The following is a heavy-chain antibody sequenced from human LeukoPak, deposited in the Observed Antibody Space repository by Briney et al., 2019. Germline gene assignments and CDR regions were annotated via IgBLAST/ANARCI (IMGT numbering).Heavy chain of an antibody. D-gene: IGHD4-17*01. CDR1: GYTCTSYG. Sequence: ASVKVSCKASGYTCTSYGISWVRQAPGQGLEWMGWISAYNGNTNYAQKLQGRVTMTTDTSTSTAYMELRSLRSDDTAVYYCARDESYGDYGVYYFDYWGQGTLVTVSS. CDR2: ISAYNGNT. CDR3: ARDESYGDYGVYYFDY. J-gene: IGHJ4*02. V-gene: IGHV1-18*01.